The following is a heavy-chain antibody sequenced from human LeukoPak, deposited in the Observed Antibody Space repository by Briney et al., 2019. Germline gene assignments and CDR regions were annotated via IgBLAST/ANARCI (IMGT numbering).Heavy chain of an antibody. CDR1: GFTFSTYA. CDR2: ISAIGGST. CDR3: ADYCSGGCYSGYSS. V-gene: IGHV3-23*01. Sequence: GGSLRLSCAASGFTFSTYAMSWVRQAPGKGLEWVSTISAIGGSTYYADSVKGRFTISRDNSKSTLYLHMNSLRAEDTAIYYCADYCSGGCYSGYSSWGQGTLVTVSS. D-gene: IGHD2-21*01. J-gene: IGHJ5*02.